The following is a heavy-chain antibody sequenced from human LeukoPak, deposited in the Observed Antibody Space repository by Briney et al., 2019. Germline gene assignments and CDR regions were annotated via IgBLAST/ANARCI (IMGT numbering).Heavy chain of an antibody. CDR2: IYYSGST. Sequence: SETLSLTCAVYGGSLSSYYWSWIRQPPGKGLEWIGYIYYSGSTNYNPSLKSRVTISVDTSKNQFSLKLSSVTAADTAVYYCARLLVYGGSDYFDYWGQGTLVTVSS. J-gene: IGHJ4*02. V-gene: IGHV4-59*08. CDR3: ARLLVYGGSDYFDY. D-gene: IGHD4-23*01. CDR1: GGSLSSYY.